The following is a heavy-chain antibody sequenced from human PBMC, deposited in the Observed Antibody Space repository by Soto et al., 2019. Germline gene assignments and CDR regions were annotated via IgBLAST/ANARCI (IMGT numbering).Heavy chain of an antibody. D-gene: IGHD3-10*01. CDR1: GFTFSSYG. CDR2: ISGSGGGT. V-gene: IGHV3-23*01. CDR3: AKATSGSYSPLDY. Sequence: EVQLLESGGGLVQPGGSLRLSCVASGFTFSSYGMSWVRQAPGKGLEWVSGISGSGGGTYYADSVKGRFTISRDNSKNTLYVQMHSLRAEDTAVYYCAKATSGSYSPLDYWGQGTLVTVSS. J-gene: IGHJ4*02.